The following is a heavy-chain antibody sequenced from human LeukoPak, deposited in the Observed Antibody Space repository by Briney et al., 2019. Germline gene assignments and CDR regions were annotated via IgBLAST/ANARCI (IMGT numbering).Heavy chain of an antibody. Sequence: PGGSLRLSCAASGFTVSSNYMSWAHQAPGKGLEWVSVIYSGGSTYYADSVKGRFTISRDNSKNTLYLQMNSLRAEDTAVYYCASPLSITMVRGVKGYYGMDVWGKGTTVTVSS. D-gene: IGHD3-10*01. CDR2: IYSGGST. J-gene: IGHJ6*04. CDR1: GFTVSSNY. V-gene: IGHV3-53*01. CDR3: ASPLSITMVRGVKGYYGMDV.